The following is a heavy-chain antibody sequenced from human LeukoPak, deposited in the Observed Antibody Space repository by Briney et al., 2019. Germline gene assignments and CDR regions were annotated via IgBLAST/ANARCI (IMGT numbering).Heavy chain of an antibody. J-gene: IGHJ4*02. Sequence: SETLSLTCTLSGGSISTYYWSWIRQPPGKGLEWIGYIYHSGSTNYNPSLKSRVTISVDTSKNQFSLKLSSVTAADTAVYYCARDSSAWSFDYWGQGALVTVSS. V-gene: IGHV4-59*01. D-gene: IGHD6-19*01. CDR2: IYHSGST. CDR1: GGSISTYY. CDR3: ARDSSAWSFDY.